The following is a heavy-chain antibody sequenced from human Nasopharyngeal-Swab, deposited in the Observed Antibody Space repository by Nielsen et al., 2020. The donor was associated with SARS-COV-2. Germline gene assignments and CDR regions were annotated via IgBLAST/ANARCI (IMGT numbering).Heavy chain of an antibody. CDR2: IYPGDSDT. CDR3: AREGYTSGYYDY. CDR1: GYSFSNYW. Sequence: GESLKISCKGSGYSFSNYWIAWVRQMPGKGLEWMGIIYPGDSDTRYSPSFQGQVTISADKSISTVYLQWSSLKASDTAMYYCAREGYTSGYYDYWGRGTLVTVSS. D-gene: IGHD6-19*01. J-gene: IGHJ4*02. V-gene: IGHV5-51*01.